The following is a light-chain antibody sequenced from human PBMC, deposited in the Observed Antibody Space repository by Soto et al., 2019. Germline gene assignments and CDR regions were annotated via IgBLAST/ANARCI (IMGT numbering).Light chain of an antibody. CDR1: QSISNNY. CDR2: RVY. CDR3: QQHGSSPWT. Sequence: EIVLTQFPGTVSLSPGERATLSCRASQSISNNYLTWYQQKPGQAPRLLIYRVYNRATGIPDRFSGSGSGTDFTLTISRLEPEDFAMYFCQQHGSSPWTFGQGTKVEIE. J-gene: IGKJ1*01. V-gene: IGKV3-20*01.